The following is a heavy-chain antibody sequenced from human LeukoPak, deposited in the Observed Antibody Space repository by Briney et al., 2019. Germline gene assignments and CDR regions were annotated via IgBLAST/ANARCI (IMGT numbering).Heavy chain of an antibody. Sequence: GESLRLSCAASGFTFSSYSMNWVRQAPGKGLEWVSYISSSSSTIYYADSVKGRFTISRDNAKNSRYLHMHSLSVEDTAVSYYARDADMVRGVIIQYYFDYWGQGTLVTVSS. D-gene: IGHD3-10*01. CDR3: ARDADMVRGVIIQYYFDY. J-gene: IGHJ4*02. CDR2: ISSSSSTI. V-gene: IGHV3-48*04. CDR1: GFTFSSYS.